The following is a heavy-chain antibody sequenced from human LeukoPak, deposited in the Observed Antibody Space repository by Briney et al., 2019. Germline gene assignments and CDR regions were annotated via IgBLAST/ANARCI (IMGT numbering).Heavy chain of an antibody. V-gene: IGHV4-4*02. J-gene: IGHJ4*02. Sequence: SEALSLTCAVSGGSISSSNWWSWVRQPPGKGLEWIGEIYHSGSTNYNPSLKSRVTISVDKSKNQFSLKLSSVTAADTAVYYCARTAYYDILTGYYAFDYWGQGTLVTVSS. CDR3: ARTAYYDILTGYYAFDY. CDR2: IYHSGST. D-gene: IGHD3-9*01. CDR1: GGSISSSNW.